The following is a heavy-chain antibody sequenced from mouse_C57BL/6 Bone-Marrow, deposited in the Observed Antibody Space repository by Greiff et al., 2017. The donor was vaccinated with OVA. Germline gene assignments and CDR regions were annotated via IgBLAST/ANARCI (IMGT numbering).Heavy chain of an antibody. D-gene: IGHD1-1*01. Sequence: VQLQQPGAELVKPGASVKLSCKASGYTFTSYWMHWVKQRPGQGLEWIGMIHPNSGSTNYNEKFKSKATLTVDKSSSTAYMQLSSLTSEDSAVYYCARWPLYYYGSSYAYWGQGTTLTVSS. J-gene: IGHJ2*01. CDR2: IHPNSGST. CDR3: ARWPLYYYGSSYAY. CDR1: GYTFTSYW. V-gene: IGHV1-64*01.